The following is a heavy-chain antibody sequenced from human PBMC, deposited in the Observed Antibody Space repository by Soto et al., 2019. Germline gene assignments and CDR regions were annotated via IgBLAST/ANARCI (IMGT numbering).Heavy chain of an antibody. CDR1: GGSISSSSYY. CDR3: ARQSCISTSCSPMGNYSYYYGMDV. Sequence: SETLSLTCTVSGGSISSSSYYWGWIRQPPGKGLEWIGSIYYSGSTYYNPSLKSRVTISVDTSKNQFSLKLSSVTAADAAVYYCARQSCISTSCSPMGNYSYYYGMDVWGQGTTVT. D-gene: IGHD2-2*01. V-gene: IGHV4-39*01. J-gene: IGHJ6*02. CDR2: IYYSGST.